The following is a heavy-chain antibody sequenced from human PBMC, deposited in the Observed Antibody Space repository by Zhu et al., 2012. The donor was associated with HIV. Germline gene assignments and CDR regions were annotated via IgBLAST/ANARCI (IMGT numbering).Heavy chain of an antibody. J-gene: IGHJ4*01. Sequence: QVQVQGSSPGLVKPSETLSLTCDVSGSSINTANYWGWIRQPPGKGLEWIANIYRSGATYYNPSLRSRATISMDRSRNLFFLTLNSVTAADTAIYFCARTGDDNHHASFDIWDQGTLVTVSS. V-gene: IGHV4-38-2*01. CDR2: IYRSGAT. CDR1: GSSINTANY. CDR3: ARTGDDNHHASFDI. D-gene: IGHD2-21*01.